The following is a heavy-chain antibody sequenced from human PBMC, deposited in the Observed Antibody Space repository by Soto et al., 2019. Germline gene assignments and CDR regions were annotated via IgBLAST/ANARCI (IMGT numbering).Heavy chain of an antibody. CDR3: ASPGSHYGANPGAFDY. Sequence: PGGSLRLSCAASGFTFSSYGMHWVRQAPGKGLEWVAVISYDGSNKYYADSVKGRFTISRDNSKNTLYLQMNSLRAEDTAVYYCASPGSHYGANPGAFDYWGQGTLVTVSS. CDR1: GFTFSSYG. V-gene: IGHV3-30*03. D-gene: IGHD4-17*01. J-gene: IGHJ4*02. CDR2: ISYDGSNK.